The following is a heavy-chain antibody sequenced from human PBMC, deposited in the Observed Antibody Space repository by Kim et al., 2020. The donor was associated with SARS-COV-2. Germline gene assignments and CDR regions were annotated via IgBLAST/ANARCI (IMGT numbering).Heavy chain of an antibody. CDR3: ARDSHYYDSSGYRGGGYYYYYGMDV. D-gene: IGHD3-22*01. CDR2: IYHSGST. J-gene: IGHJ6*02. CDR1: GGSISSSNW. V-gene: IGHV4-4*02. Sequence: SETLSLTCAVSGGSISSSNWWSWVRQPPGKGLEWIGEIYHSGSTNYNPSLKSRVTISVDKSKNQFSLKLSSVTAADTAVYYCARDSHYYDSSGYRGGGYYYYYGMDVWGQGTTVTVSS.